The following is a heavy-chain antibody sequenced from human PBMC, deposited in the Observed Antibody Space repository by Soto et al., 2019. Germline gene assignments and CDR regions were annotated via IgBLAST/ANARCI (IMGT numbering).Heavy chain of an antibody. CDR1: GFTFSGYG. Sequence: QVQLVESGGGVVQPGRSLRLSCAASGFTFSGYGMHWVRQAPGKGLEWVAVIWYDGSNKYYADSVKGRFTISRDNSKNTMDLQMNSLRAEYTAVYYCARDQSWNHFDYWGQGTLVTVSS. CDR2: IWYDGSNK. V-gene: IGHV3-33*01. CDR3: ARDQSWNHFDY. D-gene: IGHD1-1*01. J-gene: IGHJ4*02.